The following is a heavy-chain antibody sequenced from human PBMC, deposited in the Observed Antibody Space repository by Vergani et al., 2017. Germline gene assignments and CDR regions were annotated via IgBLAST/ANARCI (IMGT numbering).Heavy chain of an antibody. Sequence: DVHLAESGGGFFQPGGSLRLSCSASGFSFNSYWMHWVRQVPGKGLLWVSRIKSDGSITAYADSVKGRFTISRDNAQNTLYLQMNSLRVEDTGVYYCVRGGRGDHGDFWSRLGPWGQGTNITVSS. CDR3: VRGGRGDHGDFWSRLGP. J-gene: IGHJ3*01. CDR2: IKSDGSIT. V-gene: IGHV3-74*03. CDR1: GFSFNSYW. D-gene: IGHD3-3*01.